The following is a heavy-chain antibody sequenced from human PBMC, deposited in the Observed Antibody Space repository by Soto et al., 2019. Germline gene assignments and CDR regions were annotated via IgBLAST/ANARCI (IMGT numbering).Heavy chain of an antibody. CDR1: GGSISSGGYY. CDR3: ARSPIAAAGTVYDSWFDP. V-gene: IGHV4-31*03. J-gene: IGHJ5*02. Sequence: SETLSLTCTVSGGSISSGGYYWSWIRQHPGKGLEWIGYIYYSGSTYYNPSLKSRVTISVDTSKNQFSLKLSSVTAADTAVYYCARSPIAAAGTVYDSWFDPWGQGTLVTVSS. D-gene: IGHD6-13*01. CDR2: IYYSGST.